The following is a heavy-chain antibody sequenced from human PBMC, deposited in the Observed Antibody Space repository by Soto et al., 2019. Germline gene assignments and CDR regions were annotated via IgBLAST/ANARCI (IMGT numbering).Heavy chain of an antibody. CDR3: AHRPLPFYNWNDDIWFDP. CDR2: IYWDDDK. D-gene: IGHD1-1*01. CDR1: GFSLSTSGVG. V-gene: IGHV2-5*02. Sequence: SGPTLVKPTQTLTLTCTFSGFSLSTSGVGVGWIRQPPGKALEWLALIYWDDDKRYSPSLKSRLTITKDTSKNQVVLTMTNMDPVDTATYYCAHRPLPFYNWNDDIWFDPWGQGTLVTVSS. J-gene: IGHJ5*02.